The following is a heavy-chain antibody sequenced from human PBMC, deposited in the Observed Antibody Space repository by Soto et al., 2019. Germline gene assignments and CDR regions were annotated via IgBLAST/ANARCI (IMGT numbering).Heavy chain of an antibody. V-gene: IGHV1-58*01. CDR1: GFTFTSSA. D-gene: IGHD2-15*01. CDR3: AAVVDIVVLVADNWFDP. J-gene: IGHJ5*02. CDR2: IVVGSGNT. Sequence: SVKVSCKSSGFTFTSSAVHWVRQARGQRLEWIGWIVVGSGNTNYAQKFQERVTITRDMSKSTAYMELRGLRSEDTAVYYCAAVVDIVVLVADNWFDPWGQGTPVTVSS.